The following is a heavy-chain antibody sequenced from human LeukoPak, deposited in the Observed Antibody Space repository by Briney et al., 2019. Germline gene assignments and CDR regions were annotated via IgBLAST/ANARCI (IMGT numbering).Heavy chain of an antibody. CDR1: GFAFRDLS. Sequence: GGSLRLSCAASGFAFRDLSMHWVRQAPGKGLEWVSLISGDGGTTHYGDSAKGRFTISRDNSKNSLYLQMSSLRVEDAAFYYCAKGNNSISFNFDYWGQATLVTVSS. CDR3: AKGNNSISFNFDY. CDR2: ISGDGGTT. J-gene: IGHJ4*02. V-gene: IGHV3-43*02. D-gene: IGHD4-11*01.